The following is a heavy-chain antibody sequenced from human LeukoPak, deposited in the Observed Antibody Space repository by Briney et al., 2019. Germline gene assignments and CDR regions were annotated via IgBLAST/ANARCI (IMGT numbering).Heavy chain of an antibody. J-gene: IGHJ4*02. CDR2: INHSGST. V-gene: IGHV4-34*01. CDR1: GGSFSGYY. D-gene: IGHD2-8*01. Sequence: PSETLSLTRAVYGGSFSGYYWSWIRQPPGKGLEWIGEINHSGSTNYNPSLKSRVTISVDTSKNQFSLKLSSVTAADTAVYYCAREEDCTNGVCYFFDYWGQGTLVTVSS. CDR3: AREEDCTNGVCYFFDY.